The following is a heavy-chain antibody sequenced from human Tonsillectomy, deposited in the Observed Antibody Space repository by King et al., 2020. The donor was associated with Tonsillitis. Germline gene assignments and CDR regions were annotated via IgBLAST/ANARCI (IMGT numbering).Heavy chain of an antibody. V-gene: IGHV3-23*04. CDR1: GFTFTTYA. D-gene: IGHD6-19*01. J-gene: IGHJ4*02. CDR3: AKYPFGPGWLDY. Sequence: VQLVESGGGLVQPGGSLKLSCAASGFTFTTYAMSWVRQAPGKGLEWVSTISGSGGSTYYADSVKGRFTISRDNSKNTLFLQMNSLRAEDTAVYYCAKYPFGPGWLDYWGQGTLVTVSS. CDR2: ISGSGGST.